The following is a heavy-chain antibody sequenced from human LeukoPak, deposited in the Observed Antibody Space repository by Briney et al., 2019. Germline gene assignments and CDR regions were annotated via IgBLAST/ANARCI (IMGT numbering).Heavy chain of an antibody. V-gene: IGHV4-34*01. D-gene: IGHD3-22*01. CDR3: ARGKGYYYDSIGYFGFDY. CDR2: INRSGST. Sequence: SETLSLTCVVYGGSFSGDYWSWIRQPPGKGLEWIGEINRSGSTNYNPSLKSRVTISVDTSKNQFSLKLSSVTAADTAVYYCARGKGYYYDSIGYFGFDYWGQGTLVTVSS. CDR1: GGSFSGDY. J-gene: IGHJ4*02.